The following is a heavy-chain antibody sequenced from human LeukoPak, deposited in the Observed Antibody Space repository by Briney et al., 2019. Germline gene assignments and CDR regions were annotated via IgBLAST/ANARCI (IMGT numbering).Heavy chain of an antibody. CDR3: ARDRDMVLPPAGLDV. CDR1: GFIFSSYS. CDR2: ISSSSTYI. D-gene: IGHD2-8*01. Sequence: GGSLRLSCAASGFIFSSYSINWVRQASGKGLEWVSFISSSSTYIYYADSVKGRFTISRDNAKNSLYLQMNSLRAEDTAVYYCARDRDMVLPPAGLDVWGRGATVTVSS. V-gene: IGHV3-21*01. J-gene: IGHJ6*04.